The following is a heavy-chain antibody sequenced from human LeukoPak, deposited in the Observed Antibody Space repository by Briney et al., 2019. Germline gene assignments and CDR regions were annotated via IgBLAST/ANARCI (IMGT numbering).Heavy chain of an antibody. Sequence: PGRSLRLSCAASGFTFSSYGMHWVRQAPGKGLEWVAVISYDGSNKYYADSVKGRFTISRDNSKNTLYLQMNSLRAEDTALYYCATKGVGYSSAWSIDYWGQGTLVTVSS. CDR2: ISYDGSNK. V-gene: IGHV3-30*03. D-gene: IGHD6-19*01. CDR3: ATKGVGYSSAWSIDY. J-gene: IGHJ4*02. CDR1: GFTFSSYG.